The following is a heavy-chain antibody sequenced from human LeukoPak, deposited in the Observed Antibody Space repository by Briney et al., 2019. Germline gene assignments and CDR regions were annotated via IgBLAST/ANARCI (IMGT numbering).Heavy chain of an antibody. CDR1: GFTFSSYG. J-gene: IGHJ4*02. D-gene: IGHD1-26*01. CDR3: AKDYRPIVGASYYFDY. Sequence: PGRSLRLSCAASGFTFSSYGMHWVRQAPGKGLEGVADIWYDGVNKYYVDSVKGRFTISRDNSKNTLYLEMKSLRAEDTAVYYCAKDYRPIVGASYYFDYWGQGTLVTVSS. V-gene: IGHV3-33*06. CDR2: IWYDGVNK.